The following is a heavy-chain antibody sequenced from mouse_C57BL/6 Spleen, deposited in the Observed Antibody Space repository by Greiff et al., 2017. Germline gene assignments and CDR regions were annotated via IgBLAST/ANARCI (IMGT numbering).Heavy chain of an antibody. V-gene: IGHV1-15*01. D-gene: IGHD2-4*01. J-gene: IGHJ2*01. Sequence: VKLQQPGAELVRPGASVTLSCKASGYPFTGYEMHWVKQTPGHGLEWIGAIDPNTGGTTYNQKFKSKAILTVDKSSSTAYMQLRSLTSEDSAVYYCARRRDYDGDYWGQGTTLTVSS. CDR1: GYPFTGYE. CDR2: IDPNTGGT. CDR3: ARRRDYDGDY.